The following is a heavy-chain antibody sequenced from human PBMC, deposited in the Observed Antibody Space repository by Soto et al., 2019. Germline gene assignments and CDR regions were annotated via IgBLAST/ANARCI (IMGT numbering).Heavy chain of an antibody. CDR1: GYIFTSYY. D-gene: IGHD4-17*01. V-gene: IGHV1-46*01. CDR3: ASESYGGEFDY. CDR2: INPFDGSR. J-gene: IGHJ4*02. Sequence: ASVKVSCKASGYIFTSYYLHWVRQAPGQGLEWMGWINPFDGSRMFAQSFQGRVTFTRDTSTSTAYMELSSLRSEDTAVYYCASESYGGEFDYWGQGTLVTVSS.